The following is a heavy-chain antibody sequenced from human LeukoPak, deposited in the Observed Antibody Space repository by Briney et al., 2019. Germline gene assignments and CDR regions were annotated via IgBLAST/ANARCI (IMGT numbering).Heavy chain of an antibody. D-gene: IGHD3-9*01. Sequence: ASVKVSCKASGYTFTSYDINWVRQATGQGLEWMGWMNPNSGNTGYAQKFQGRVTMTRNTSISTAYMELSSLRSEDTAVYYCARGGYYDILTGYYNNWFDPWGQGTRVTVSS. CDR1: GYTFTSYD. J-gene: IGHJ5*02. V-gene: IGHV1-8*01. CDR2: MNPNSGNT. CDR3: ARGGYYDILTGYYNNWFDP.